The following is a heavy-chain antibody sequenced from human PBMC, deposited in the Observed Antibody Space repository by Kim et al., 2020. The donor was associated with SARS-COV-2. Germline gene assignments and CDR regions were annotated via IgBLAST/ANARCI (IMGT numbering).Heavy chain of an antibody. CDR3: ARVAPKVTMVRGAHGY. D-gene: IGHD3-10*01. V-gene: IGHV1-8*01. CDR2: MNPNSGNT. Sequence: ASVKVSCKASGYTFTSYDINWVRQATGQGLEWMGWMNPNSGNTGYAQKFQGRVTMTRNTSISTAYMELSSLRSEDTAVYYCARVAPKVTMVRGAHGYWGQGTLVTVSS. CDR1: GYTFTSYD. J-gene: IGHJ4*02.